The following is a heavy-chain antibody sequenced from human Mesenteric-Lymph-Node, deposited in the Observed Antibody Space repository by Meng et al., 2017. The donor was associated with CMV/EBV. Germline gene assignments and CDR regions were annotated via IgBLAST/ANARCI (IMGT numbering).Heavy chain of an antibody. Sequence: LSLTCAASGFTFSSYAMSWVRQAPGKGLEWVSVIYSGGSSTYYADSVKGRFTISRDNAKNSLYLQMNSLRAEDTAVYYCAREGVFDTSGYYYIDYWGQGTLVTVSS. V-gene: IGHV3-23*03. CDR1: GFTFSSYA. J-gene: IGHJ4*02. CDR3: AREGVFDTSGYYYIDY. CDR2: IYSGGSST. D-gene: IGHD3-22*01.